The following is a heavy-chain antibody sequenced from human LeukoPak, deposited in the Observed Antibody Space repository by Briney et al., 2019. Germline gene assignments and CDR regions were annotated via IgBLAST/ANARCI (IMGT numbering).Heavy chain of an antibody. J-gene: IGHJ4*02. D-gene: IGHD6-13*01. Sequence: GGSLRLSCAASGFTFSSYSMNWVRQAPGKGLEWVSSISSSSSYIYYADSVKGRFTISRDNAKNSLYLQMNGLRAEDTAVYYCAREAAAAGFDYWGQGTLVTVSS. CDR1: GFTFSSYS. V-gene: IGHV3-21*01. CDR2: ISSSSSYI. CDR3: AREAAAAGFDY.